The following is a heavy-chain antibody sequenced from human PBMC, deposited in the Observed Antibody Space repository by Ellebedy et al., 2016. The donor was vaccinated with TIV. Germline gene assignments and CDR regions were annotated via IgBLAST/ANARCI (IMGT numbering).Heavy chain of an antibody. V-gene: IGHV4-34*01. CDR2: INHSGNT. D-gene: IGHD6-19*01. CDR1: GGSFSGYY. CDR3: ARGGWFPLDQ. J-gene: IGHJ4*02. Sequence: MPSETLSLTCAVYGGSFSGYYWSWIRQPPGKGLKWIGEINHSGNTNYNPSLKSRVTMSVDTSKRQFSLNVTSVSAADTAVYYCARGGWFPLDQWGQGTLITVSS.